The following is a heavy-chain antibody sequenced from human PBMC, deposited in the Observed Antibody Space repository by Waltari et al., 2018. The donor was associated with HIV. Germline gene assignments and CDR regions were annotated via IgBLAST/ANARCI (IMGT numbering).Heavy chain of an antibody. V-gene: IGHV4-4*07. J-gene: IGHJ6*02. CDR3: ARQEAHCSSTSCYTLDYYYGMDV. Sequence: QVQLQESGPGLVKPSETLSLTCTVSGGSISSYYWSWIRQPAGKGLEWIGRIYTSGSTNYNPSLKSRVTMSVDTAKNQFSLKLSAVTAADTAVYYCARQEAHCSSTSCYTLDYYYGMDVWGQGTTVTVSS. CDR2: IYTSGST. D-gene: IGHD2-2*02. CDR1: GGSISSYY.